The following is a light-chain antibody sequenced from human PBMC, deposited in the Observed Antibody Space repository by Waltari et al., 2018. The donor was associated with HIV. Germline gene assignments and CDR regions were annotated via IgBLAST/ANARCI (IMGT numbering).Light chain of an antibody. J-gene: IGLJ2*01. V-gene: IGLV3-21*02. CDR2: DDS. Sequence: SYVLTQPPSVSVAPGQTARITCGGSRIGSKSVHWYQQQPGQAPVLVVQDDSDRPSRIPERFSGSNSGDTATLAISKVEAVDEADYYCQVWEITDDHVVFGGGTKLTVL. CDR1: RIGSKS. CDR3: QVWEITDDHVV.